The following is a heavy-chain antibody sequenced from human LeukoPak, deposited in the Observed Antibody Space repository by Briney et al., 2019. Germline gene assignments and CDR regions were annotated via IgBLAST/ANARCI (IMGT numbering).Heavy chain of an antibody. CDR3: ARYGDYVRTLDC. CDR2: INPNSGVT. Sequence: GASVKVSCKASGYTFAVYYIHWVRQAPGQGLEWMGWINPNSGVTKYAQKFQGRVTMTRDTTISTAYMELSRLRSDDTAVYYCARYGDYVRTLDCWGQGTLVTVSS. J-gene: IGHJ4*02. V-gene: IGHV1-2*02. D-gene: IGHD4-17*01. CDR1: GYTFAVYY.